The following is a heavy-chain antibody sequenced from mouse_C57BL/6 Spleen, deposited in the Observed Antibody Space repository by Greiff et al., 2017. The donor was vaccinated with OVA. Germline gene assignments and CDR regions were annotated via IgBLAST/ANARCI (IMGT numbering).Heavy chain of an antibody. V-gene: IGHV5-16*01. J-gene: IGHJ1*03. CDR1: GFTFSDYY. CDR3: ARDRDYGSSYYWYFDV. D-gene: IGHD1-1*01. Sequence: EVQRVESEGGLVQPGSSMKLSCTASGFTFSDYYMAWVRQVPEKGLEWVANINYDGSSTYYLDSLKSRFIISRDNAKNILYLQMSSLKSEDTATYYCARDRDYGSSYYWYFDVWGTGTTVTVSS. CDR2: INYDGSST.